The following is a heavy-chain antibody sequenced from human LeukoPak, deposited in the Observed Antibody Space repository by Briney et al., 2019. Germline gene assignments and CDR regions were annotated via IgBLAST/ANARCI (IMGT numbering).Heavy chain of an antibody. J-gene: IGHJ6*03. CDR3: ARANGYSSGWYGDYMDV. Sequence: GGSLRLSCAASGFTFSIYAMHWVRQAPGKGLEWVAVISYDGRNKYYADSVKGRCTISRDNSKNTLYLQMNSLRAEDTAVYSCARANGYSSGWYGDYMDVWGKGTTVTVSS. CDR2: ISYDGRNK. D-gene: IGHD6-19*01. V-gene: IGHV3-30*04. CDR1: GFTFSIYA.